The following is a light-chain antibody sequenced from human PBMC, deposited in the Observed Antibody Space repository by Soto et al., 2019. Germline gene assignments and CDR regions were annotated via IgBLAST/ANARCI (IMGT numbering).Light chain of an antibody. V-gene: IGKV4-1*01. CDR3: HQYKTSPQT. J-gene: IGKJ1*01. CDR1: QSVLDRSNNKNY. Sequence: IVLTQSPDSLAVSLGERATINCKSSQSVLDRSNNKNYLAWYQQKPRQPPKMLIYWASTRESGVPDRFSGSGSGTDFTLTISGLQSEDVAVYFCHQYKTSPQTFGQGTTVEIK. CDR2: WAS.